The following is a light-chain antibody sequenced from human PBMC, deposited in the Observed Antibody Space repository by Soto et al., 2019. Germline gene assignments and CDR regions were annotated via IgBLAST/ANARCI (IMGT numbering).Light chain of an antibody. V-gene: IGKV3D-15*01. CDR1: RTVGRSY. CDR2: GTS. CDR3: QQYNRWPT. Sequence: ETVLTQSPDIMYLSPGERATLSCRASRTVGRSYLAWYQQKPGQAPRLLIFGTSTRATGIPDRFSGSGSGTEFTLTISALQSEDSAVYSCQQYNRWPTFGQGTKVDIK. J-gene: IGKJ1*01.